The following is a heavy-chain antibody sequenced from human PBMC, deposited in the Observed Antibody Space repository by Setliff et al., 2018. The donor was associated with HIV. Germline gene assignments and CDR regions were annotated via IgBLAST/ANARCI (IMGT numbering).Heavy chain of an antibody. D-gene: IGHD1-26*01. CDR1: GGSISSSSYY. CDR3: ARVPHRVVGTTTLLYHFDY. CDR2: IYSGGTT. Sequence: SETLSLTCTVSGGSISSSSYYWGWIRQPPGKGLEWIGNIYSGGTTYYNSSLRSRVTISVDTTTNQVSLQVNSVTAVDTAVYYCARVPHRVVGTTTLLYHFDYWGLGTLVTV. V-gene: IGHV4-39*07. J-gene: IGHJ4*02.